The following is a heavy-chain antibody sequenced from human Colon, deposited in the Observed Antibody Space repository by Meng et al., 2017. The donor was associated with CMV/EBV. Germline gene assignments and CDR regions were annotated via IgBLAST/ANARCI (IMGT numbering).Heavy chain of an antibody. CDR3: ARVGIQLWLNFDY. J-gene: IGHJ4*02. CDR2: INPNSGGT. D-gene: IGHD5-18*01. V-gene: IGHV1-2*02. CDR1: GFTFTGYY. Sequence: GESLKISCAASGFTFTGYYMHWVRQAPGQGLEWMGWINPNSGGTNYAQRFQGRVTMTRDTSISTAYMELSRLRSDDTAVYYCARVGIQLWLNFDYWGQGTLVTVLL.